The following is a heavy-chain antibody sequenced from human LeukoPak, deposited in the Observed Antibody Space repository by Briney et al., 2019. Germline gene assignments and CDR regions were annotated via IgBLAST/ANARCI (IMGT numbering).Heavy chain of an antibody. V-gene: IGHV4-59*08. CDR3: ARHQSGSYPVFDY. Sequence: PSETLSLTCTVSGGSISSYYWSWIRQPPGKGLEWIGYIYYSGSTNYNPSLKSRVTISVDTSKNQFSLKLSSVTAADTAAYYCARHQSGSYPVFDYWGHGTLVTVSS. CDR1: GGSISSYY. CDR2: IYYSGST. D-gene: IGHD1-26*01. J-gene: IGHJ4*01.